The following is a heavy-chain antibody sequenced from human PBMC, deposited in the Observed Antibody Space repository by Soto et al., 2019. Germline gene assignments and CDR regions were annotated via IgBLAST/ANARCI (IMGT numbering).Heavy chain of an antibody. V-gene: IGHV1-2*04. J-gene: IGHJ6*02. D-gene: IGHD3-16*02. CDR3: ARAEYDYVWGSYRYSYSYYGMDV. CDR2: INPNSGGT. Sequence: ASVKVSCKASGYTFTGYYMHWVRQAPGQGLEWMGWINPNSGGTNYAQKFQGWVTMTRDTSISTACMELSRLRSDDTAGCYCARAEYDYVWGSYRYSYSYYGMDVWGQGTTVTVSS. CDR1: GYTFTGYY.